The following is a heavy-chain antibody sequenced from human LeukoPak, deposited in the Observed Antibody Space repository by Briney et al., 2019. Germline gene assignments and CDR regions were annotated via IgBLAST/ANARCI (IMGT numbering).Heavy chain of an antibody. CDR3: ARQAYGSGASNDY. CDR2: IYPGDSDT. CDR1: GYSFTSYW. J-gene: IGHJ4*02. Sequence: GESLNISCKGSGYSFTSYWIGWVRQMPGKGLEWMGIIYPGDSDTRYSPSFQGQVTISADKSISTAYLQWSSLKASNTAMYYCARQAYGSGASNDYWGQGTLVTVSS. D-gene: IGHD3-10*01. V-gene: IGHV5-51*01.